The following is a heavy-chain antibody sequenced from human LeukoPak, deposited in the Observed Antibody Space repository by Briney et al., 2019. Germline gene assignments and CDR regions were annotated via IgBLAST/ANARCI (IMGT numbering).Heavy chain of an antibody. CDR1: GFTFSDHY. V-gene: IGHV3-72*01. Sequence: GGSLRLSCAASGFTFSDHYIDWVRQAPGKGLEWVGRSRNKANSYTTQYAASVRGRFTVSRDDSKNSVFLQMNSLKTEDTAVDYCARDPGGWGQGTLVTVSS. J-gene: IGHJ4*02. D-gene: IGHD3-16*01. CDR2: SRNKANSYTT. CDR3: ARDPGG.